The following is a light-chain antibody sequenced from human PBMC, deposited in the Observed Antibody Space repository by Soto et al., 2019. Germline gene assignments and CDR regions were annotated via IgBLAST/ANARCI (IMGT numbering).Light chain of an antibody. J-gene: IGKJ1*01. V-gene: IGKV1-9*01. CDR1: QGISSY. CDR3: QHLNGYPRT. Sequence: DIQLTQSPSFLSASVGDRVTITCRASQGISSYLAWYQQKPGKAPKLLIYAASTLQSGVPSSFSGSGSGTEFTLTLSSLQPEDFATYYCQHLNGYPRTFGQGTKVEIK. CDR2: AAS.